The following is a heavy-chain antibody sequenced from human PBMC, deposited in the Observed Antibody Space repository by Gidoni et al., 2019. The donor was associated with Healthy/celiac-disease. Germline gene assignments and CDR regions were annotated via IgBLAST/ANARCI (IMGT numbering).Heavy chain of an antibody. J-gene: IGHJ4*02. CDR2: IIPIFGTA. CDR3: ARDGTIAVAGTWFDY. CDR1: GGSFSSYA. D-gene: IGHD6-19*01. Sequence: QVQLVQSGAEVKKPGSSVKVSCKASGGSFSSYASSWVRQAPGQWREWMGGIIPIFGTAHYAQTFQGRVTITADESTSTAYMELSSLRSEDTAVYYCARDGTIAVAGTWFDYWGQGTLVTVSS. V-gene: IGHV1-69*01.